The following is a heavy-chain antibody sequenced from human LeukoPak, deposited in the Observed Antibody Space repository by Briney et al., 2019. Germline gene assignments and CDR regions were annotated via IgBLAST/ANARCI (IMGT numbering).Heavy chain of an antibody. D-gene: IGHD2-15*01. Sequence: PGVSLRLSCAASGFTFSSYAMSWVRQAPGKGLEWVSAIGGSGGSTYYADSVKGRFTISRDNSKNTLYLQMNSLRAEDTAVYYCAKHSGGSCYSSFDYWGQGTLVTVSS. J-gene: IGHJ4*02. CDR1: GFTFSSYA. CDR3: AKHSGGSCYSSFDY. V-gene: IGHV3-23*01. CDR2: IGGSGGST.